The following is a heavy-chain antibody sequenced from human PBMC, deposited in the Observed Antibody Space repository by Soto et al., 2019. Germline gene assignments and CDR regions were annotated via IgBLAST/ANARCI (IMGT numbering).Heavy chain of an antibody. Sequence: QVQLQVSGPGLVKPSGTLSLNCAVSGASVTSNYWWSWVRQPPGKGLESIGEIYHSGSTTYNPSLKSRVTVSLDKSKNQFSLRLSSVTAADTALYFCASLRDISSYFASGHGTLVTVSS. CDR2: IYHSGST. D-gene: IGHD3-22*01. V-gene: IGHV4-4*02. CDR3: ASLRDISSYFA. CDR1: GASVTSNYW. J-gene: IGHJ5*01.